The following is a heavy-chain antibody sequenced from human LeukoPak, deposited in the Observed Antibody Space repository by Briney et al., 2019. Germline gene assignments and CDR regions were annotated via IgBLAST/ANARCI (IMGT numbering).Heavy chain of an antibody. Sequence: PGGSLRLSCAASGFTFSSYWMSWVRQAPGKGLEWVANIKQDGSEKYYVDSVKGRFTISRDNAKNSLYLQMNSLRAEDTAVYYCARVPWELLYYFDYWGQGTLVTVSS. V-gene: IGHV3-7*01. CDR2: IKQDGSEK. J-gene: IGHJ4*02. CDR3: ARVPWELLYYFDY. CDR1: GFTFSSYW. D-gene: IGHD1-26*01.